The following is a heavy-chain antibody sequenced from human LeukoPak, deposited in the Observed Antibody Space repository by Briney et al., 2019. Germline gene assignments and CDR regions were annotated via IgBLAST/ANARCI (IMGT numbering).Heavy chain of an antibody. Sequence: SETLPLTCTVSGGSITSDDYHWTWIRQPPGKGLEWIGHISYSGTTYYNPSLKTRLTISLDTSRDQFSLKLSSVTAADTAVYYCARAMYCSSDTCYKRGLGYYYYMDVWGKGTTITVSS. J-gene: IGHJ6*03. V-gene: IGHV4-30-4*08. CDR2: ISYSGTT. D-gene: IGHD2-2*02. CDR1: GGSITSDDYH. CDR3: ARAMYCSSDTCYKRGLGYYYYMDV.